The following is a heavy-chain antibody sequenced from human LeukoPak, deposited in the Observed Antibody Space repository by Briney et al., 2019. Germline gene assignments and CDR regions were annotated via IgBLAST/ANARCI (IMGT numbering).Heavy chain of an antibody. CDR1: GFTFSTFA. D-gene: IGHD2-8*02. Sequence: GGSLRLSCAASGFTFSTFAMAWVRQPPGKGLEWVSSIFPSGGEIHYADSVRGRFTISRDNSKSTLSLQMNSLRAEDTAIYYCATYRQVLLPFESWGQGTLVTVSS. CDR2: IFPSGGEI. J-gene: IGHJ4*02. CDR3: ATYRQVLLPFES. V-gene: IGHV3-23*01.